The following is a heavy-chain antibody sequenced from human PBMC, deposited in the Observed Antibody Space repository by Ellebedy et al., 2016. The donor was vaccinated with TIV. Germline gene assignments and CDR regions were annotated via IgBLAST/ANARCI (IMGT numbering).Heavy chain of an antibody. V-gene: IGHV4-34*01. CDR2: INHSGST. J-gene: IGHJ4*02. Sequence: SETLSLXXAVYGGSFSGYYWRWIRQPPGKGLEWIGEINHSGSTNYNPSLKSRVTISVDTSKNQFSLKLSSVTAADTAVYYCARYIPANDYFDYWGQGTLVTVSS. CDR3: ARYIPANDYFDY. D-gene: IGHD2-2*01. CDR1: GGSFSGYY.